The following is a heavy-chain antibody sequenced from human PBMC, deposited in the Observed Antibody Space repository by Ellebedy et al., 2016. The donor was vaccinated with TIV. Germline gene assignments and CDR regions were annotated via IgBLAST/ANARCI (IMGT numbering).Heavy chain of an antibody. J-gene: IGHJ6*02. Sequence: MPSETLSLTCTVSGGYISNYYWSWIRQPPGKGLEWIGEINHSGSTNYNPSLKSRVTISVDTSKNQFSLKVSSVTAAATAVYYCARDAGYSSSWFYYYYGMDVWGQGTTVTVSS. CDR3: ARDAGYSSSWFYYYYGMDV. D-gene: IGHD6-13*01. V-gene: IGHV4-34*01. CDR1: GGYISNYY. CDR2: INHSGST.